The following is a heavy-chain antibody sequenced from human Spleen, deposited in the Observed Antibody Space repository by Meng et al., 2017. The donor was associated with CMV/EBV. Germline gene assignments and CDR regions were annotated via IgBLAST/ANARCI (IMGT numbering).Heavy chain of an antibody. J-gene: IGHJ6*02. CDR3: ARHRRIAAAGTDYYYGMDV. Sequence: GESLKISCKASGYKFRYHWIGWVRQMPGKGLEWMGIIYPGDSDTRYSPSFQGQVTISADKSISTAYLQWSSLKASDTAMYYCARHRRIAAAGTDYYYGMDVWGQGTTVTVSS. D-gene: IGHD6-13*01. V-gene: IGHV5-51*01. CDR1: GYKFRYHW. CDR2: IYPGDSDT.